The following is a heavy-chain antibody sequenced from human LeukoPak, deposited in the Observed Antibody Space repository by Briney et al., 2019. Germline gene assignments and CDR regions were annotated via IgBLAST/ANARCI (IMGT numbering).Heavy chain of an antibody. J-gene: IGHJ4*02. CDR2: ISGAYST. D-gene: IGHD6-19*01. CDR1: GFIFSNYG. CDR3: TKTGSGWYGDY. V-gene: IGHV3-23*01. Sequence: PGGTLRLSCAASGFIFSNYGMIWVRQTPGKGLEWVSTISGAYSTYYADSVKGRFTISRDNSKNTLYLQMNSLRVEDTAVYYCTKTGSGWYGDYWGQGTLVTVSS.